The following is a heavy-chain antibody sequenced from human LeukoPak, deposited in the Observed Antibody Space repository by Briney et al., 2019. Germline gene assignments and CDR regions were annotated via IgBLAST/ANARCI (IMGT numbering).Heavy chain of an antibody. CDR2: IYHSGST. CDR3: ARAPPGYFDY. CDR1: GYSISSGYY. J-gene: IGHJ4*02. Sequence: PSETLPLTCAVSGYSISSGYYWGWIRQPPGKGLEWIGSIYHSGSTYYNPSLKIRVTISVDTSKNQFSLKLSSVTAADTAVYYCARAPPGYFDYWGQGTLVTVSS. V-gene: IGHV4-38-2*01. D-gene: IGHD1-14*01.